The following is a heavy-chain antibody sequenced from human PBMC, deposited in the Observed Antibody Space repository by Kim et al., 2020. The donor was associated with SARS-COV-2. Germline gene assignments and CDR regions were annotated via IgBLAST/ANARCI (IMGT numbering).Heavy chain of an antibody. V-gene: IGHV3-9*01. Sequence: GGSLRLSCAASGFTFGDYAMHWVRQAPGKGLEWVSGISWNSGSIGYADSVKGRFTISRDNAKNSLYLQMNSLRAEDTALYYCAKVLGYCSSTSCYFGYYYYGMDVWGQGTTVTVSS. CDR2: ISWNSGSI. J-gene: IGHJ6*02. D-gene: IGHD2-2*01. CDR1: GFTFGDYA. CDR3: AKVLGYCSSTSCYFGYYYYGMDV.